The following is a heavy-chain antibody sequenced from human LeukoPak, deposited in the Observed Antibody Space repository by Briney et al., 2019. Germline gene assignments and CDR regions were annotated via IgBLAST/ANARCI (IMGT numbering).Heavy chain of an antibody. Sequence: SVKVSCKVSGGTFSSYPISWVRQAPGQGLEWMGEITPIFGEAQNAEKFQGRVTITADEPTSTVYMELTSLRLDDTAMYYCARDRPPMIYGSGSYYFYWGQGTLVTVSS. CDR3: ARDRPPMIYGSGSYYFY. V-gene: IGHV1-69*13. J-gene: IGHJ4*02. CDR1: GGTFSSYP. CDR2: ITPIFGEA. D-gene: IGHD3-10*01.